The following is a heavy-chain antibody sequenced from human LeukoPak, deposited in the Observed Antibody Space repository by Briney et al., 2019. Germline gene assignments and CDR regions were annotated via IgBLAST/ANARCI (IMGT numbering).Heavy chain of an antibody. CDR3: ARALPSPLYSGSYADAFDI. CDR1: GFTFNNYW. J-gene: IGHJ3*02. CDR2: IKRDGSDE. V-gene: IGHV3-7*02. D-gene: IGHD1-26*01. Sequence: GGSLRLSCAASGFTFNNYWMSWVRQAPGKGLEWVASIKRDGSDEYYADSVRGRFTISRDNAKNSLCLQMNSLRAEDTAVYYCARALPSPLYSGSYADAFDIWGQGTMVTVSS.